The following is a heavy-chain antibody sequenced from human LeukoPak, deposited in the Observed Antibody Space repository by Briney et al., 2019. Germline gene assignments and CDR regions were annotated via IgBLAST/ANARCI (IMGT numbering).Heavy chain of an antibody. CDR1: GYTFTSYY. D-gene: IGHD3-10*01. Sequence: ASVKASCKASGYTFTSYYMHWVRQAPGQGLEWMGIINPSGGSTSYAQKFQGRVTMTRDTSTSTVYMELSSLRSEDTAVYYCARGGLLWFGEYYPVPWGQGTLVTVSS. CDR2: INPSGGST. V-gene: IGHV1-46*01. J-gene: IGHJ5*02. CDR3: ARGGLLWFGEYYPVP.